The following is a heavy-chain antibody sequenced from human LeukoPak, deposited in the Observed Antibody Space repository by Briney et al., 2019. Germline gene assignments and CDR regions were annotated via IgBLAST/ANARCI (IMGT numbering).Heavy chain of an antibody. CDR2: ISSDGSKN. CDR3: ARDSNPGDSSGYYDAFDI. D-gene: IGHD3-22*01. Sequence: GRSLRLSCAASGFTFTNYAMHWVRQTPGKGLEWVALISSDGSKNIYADPVKGRFTVSRDNSKNTLYLQMNSLRAEDTAVYYCARDSNPGDSSGYYDAFDIWGQGTKVTVSS. CDR1: GFTFTNYA. V-gene: IGHV3-30*03. J-gene: IGHJ3*02.